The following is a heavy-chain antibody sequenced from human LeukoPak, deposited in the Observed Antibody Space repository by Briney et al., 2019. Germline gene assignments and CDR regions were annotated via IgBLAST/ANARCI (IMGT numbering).Heavy chain of an antibody. CDR3: AMDHPLSEGYRAFDI. CDR1: GYTLTELS. D-gene: IGHD5-12*01. V-gene: IGHV1-24*01. J-gene: IGHJ3*02. CDR2: FDPEDGET. Sequence: ASVKVSCKVSGYTLTELSMHWVRQAPGKGLEWMGGFDPEDGETLYAQKFQGRVTMTEDTSTDTAYMELSSLRSEDTAVYYCAMDHPLSEGYRAFDIWGHGTMVIVSS.